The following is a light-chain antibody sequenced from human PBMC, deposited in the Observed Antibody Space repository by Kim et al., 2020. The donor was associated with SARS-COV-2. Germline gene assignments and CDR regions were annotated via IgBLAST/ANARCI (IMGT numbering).Light chain of an antibody. CDR1: SSDVGGYNY. CDR2: EVS. Sequence: VTISSTRTSSDVGGYNYVSWYQQHPGKAPKLMIYEVSKRPSGVPDRFSGSKSGNTASLTVSGLQAEDEADYYCSSYAGSNNSLYVFGTGTKVTVL. V-gene: IGLV2-8*01. CDR3: SSYAGSNNSLYV. J-gene: IGLJ1*01.